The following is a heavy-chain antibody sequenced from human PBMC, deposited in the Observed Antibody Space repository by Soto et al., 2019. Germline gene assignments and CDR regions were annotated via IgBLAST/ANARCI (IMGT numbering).Heavy chain of an antibody. CDR1: GFTFSSYA. J-gene: IGHJ4*02. CDR3: AKVGAGHCSGGRCPWLNYFDY. D-gene: IGHD2-15*01. CDR2: ISGSGGTT. V-gene: IGHV3-23*01. Sequence: PGGSLRLSCAASGFTFSSYAMSWVRQTPGKGLEWVSAISGSGGTTYYADSVKGRFTISRDNSGNTLYLQMNSLRAEDTAVYYCAKVGAGHCSGGRCPWLNYFDYWGQGTLVTVSS.